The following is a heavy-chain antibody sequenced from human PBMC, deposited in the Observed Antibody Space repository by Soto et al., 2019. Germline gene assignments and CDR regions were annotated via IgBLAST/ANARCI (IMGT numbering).Heavy chain of an antibody. J-gene: IGHJ3*01. V-gene: IGHV3-30*03. D-gene: IGHD3-16*01. CDR3: RGDYVWGRSDL. Sequence: QVQLVESGGGVVQPGRSLRLSCAASGFTFSSYGMHWVRQAPGKGLEWVAGISYDGSNKYYADSVKGRFPISRDNSKDSRYLQMNSLRAEDTAVYYCRGDYVWGRSDLWGPGTMVTVSS. CDR1: GFTFSSYG. CDR2: ISYDGSNK.